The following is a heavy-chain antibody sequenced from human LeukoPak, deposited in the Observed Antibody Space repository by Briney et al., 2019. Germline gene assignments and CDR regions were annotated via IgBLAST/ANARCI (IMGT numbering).Heavy chain of an antibody. J-gene: IGHJ3*02. V-gene: IGHV4-59*01. CDR3: ARLDAILEWFSHAFDI. CDR1: GGSISNYY. CDR2: IYYSGST. Sequence: SETLSLTCTVSGGSISNYYWSWIWQPPGKGLEWIGYIYYSGSTNYNPSLKSRVTISVDTSKNQFSLKLSSVTAADTAVYYCARLDAILEWFSHAFDIWGQGTMVAVSS. D-gene: IGHD3-3*01.